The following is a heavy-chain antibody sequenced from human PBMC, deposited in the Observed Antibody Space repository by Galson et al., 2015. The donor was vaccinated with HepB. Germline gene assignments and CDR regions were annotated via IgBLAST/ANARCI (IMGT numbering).Heavy chain of an antibody. V-gene: IGHV3-30*18. Sequence: SLRLSCAASGFTFSSYGMHWVRQAPGKGLEWVAVISCDGSNKYYADSVKGRFTISRDNSKNTLYLQMNSLRAEDTAVYYCAKDGESAIVVPDAFDIWGQGTMVTVSS. J-gene: IGHJ3*02. D-gene: IGHD3-22*01. CDR1: GFTFSSYG. CDR3: AKDGESAIVVPDAFDI. CDR2: ISCDGSNK.